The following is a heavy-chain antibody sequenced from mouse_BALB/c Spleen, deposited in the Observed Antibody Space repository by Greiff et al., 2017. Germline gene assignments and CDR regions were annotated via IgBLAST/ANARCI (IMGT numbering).Heavy chain of an antibody. D-gene: IGHD1-1*01. J-gene: IGHJ3*01. CDR2: ISDGGSYT. CDR1: GFTFSDYY. Sequence: EVKVVESGGGLVKPGGSLKLSCAASGFTFSDYYMYWVRQTPEKRLEWVATISDGGSYTYYPDSVKGRFTISRDNAKNNLYLQMSSLKSEDTAMYYCAREYYGSSPCAYWGQGTLVTVSA. CDR3: AREYYGSSPCAY. V-gene: IGHV5-4*02.